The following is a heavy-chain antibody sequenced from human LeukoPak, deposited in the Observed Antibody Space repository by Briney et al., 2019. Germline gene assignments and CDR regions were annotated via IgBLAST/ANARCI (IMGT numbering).Heavy chain of an antibody. Sequence: ASVKVSCKASGGTFSSYAISWVRQAPGQGLEWMGRIIPIFGTANYAQKFQGRVTITTDESTSTAYMELSSLRSEDTAVYYCARDHSWNDGFDYWGQGTLVTVSS. CDR2: IIPIFGTA. CDR3: ARDHSWNDGFDY. D-gene: IGHD1-1*01. J-gene: IGHJ4*02. V-gene: IGHV1-69*05. CDR1: GGTFSSYA.